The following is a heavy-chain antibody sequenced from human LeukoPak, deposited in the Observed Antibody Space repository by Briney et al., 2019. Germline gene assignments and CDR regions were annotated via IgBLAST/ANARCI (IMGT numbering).Heavy chain of an antibody. CDR1: GFTFSSYG. CDR2: ISYDGSNK. CDR3: ASVCSGTSCHFDY. Sequence: PGGSLRLSCAASGFTFSSYGMHWVRQAPGKGLEWVAVISYDGSNKYYADSVKGRFTISRDNSKNTLYLQMNSLRAEDTAVYYCASVCSGTSCHFDYWGQGTLVTVSS. J-gene: IGHJ4*02. V-gene: IGHV3-30*03. D-gene: IGHD2-2*01.